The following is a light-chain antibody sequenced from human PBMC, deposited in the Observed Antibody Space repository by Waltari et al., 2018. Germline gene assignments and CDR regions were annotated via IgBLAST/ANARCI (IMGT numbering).Light chain of an antibody. CDR1: QSVLYSSNNKNY. V-gene: IGKV4-1*01. Sequence: TINCKSSQSVLYSSNNKNYLAWYQQKPGQPPKLLIYWASTRESGVPDRFSGSGSGTDFTLTISSLQAEDVAVYYCQQYYSTPRYTFGQGTKLEIK. CDR3: QQYYSTPRYT. J-gene: IGKJ2*01. CDR2: WAS.